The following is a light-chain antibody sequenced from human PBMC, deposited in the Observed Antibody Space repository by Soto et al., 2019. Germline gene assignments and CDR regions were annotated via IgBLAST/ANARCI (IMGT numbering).Light chain of an antibody. CDR1: QSLLHSNGNSY. V-gene: IGKV2-28*01. Sequence: DIVMTQSPLSLLVTPGEPASISCRSSQSLLHSNGNSYLDWYLQKPGQSPQLLIYLAANRARGVPGRFSGSGSGTDFTLKISRVEAEDVGVYYCMQALQTPLTFCGGTKVEIK. CDR2: LAA. J-gene: IGKJ4*02. CDR3: MQALQTPLT.